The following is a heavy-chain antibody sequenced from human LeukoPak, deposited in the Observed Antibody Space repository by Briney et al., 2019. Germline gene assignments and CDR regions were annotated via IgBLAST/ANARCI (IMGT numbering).Heavy chain of an antibody. D-gene: IGHD2-2*01. V-gene: IGHV3-30*02. CDR3: AKGPRRSSSTSRAPPTD. CDR2: IRYDGSNK. J-gene: IGHJ4*02. Sequence: GGPLRLSCAASGFTFSSYGMHWVRQAPGKGLEWVAFIRYDGSNKYYADSVKGRFTISRDNSKNTLYLQMNSLRAEDTAVYYCAKGPRRSSSTSRAPPTDWGQGTLVTVSS. CDR1: GFTFSSYG.